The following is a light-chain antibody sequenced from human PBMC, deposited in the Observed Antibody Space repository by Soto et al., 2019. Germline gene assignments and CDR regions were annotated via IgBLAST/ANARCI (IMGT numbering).Light chain of an antibody. Sequence: IWMTQSPSSLSAYLGDRVTITCRASQGISNYLAWYQQKPGRLPKLLLFGASTLQSGVPARFSGSGSGTLFTLTINGLLPEDVATYYCQKYDRAPFTFGPGTKVDIK. V-gene: IGKV1-27*01. CDR3: QKYDRAPFT. J-gene: IGKJ3*01. CDR1: QGISNY. CDR2: GAS.